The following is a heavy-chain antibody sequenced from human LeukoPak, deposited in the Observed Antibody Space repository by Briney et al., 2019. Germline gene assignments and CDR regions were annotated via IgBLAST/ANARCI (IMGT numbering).Heavy chain of an antibody. CDR3: ARSPAGTGSYYYYYYMDV. Sequence: SQTLSLTCAISGDSVSSNSAAWNWIRQSPSRGLEWLGRTYYRSKWYNDYAVSVKSRITINPDTSKNQFSLQLNSVTPEDTAVYYCARSPAGTGSYYYYYYMDVWGKGTTVTVSS. J-gene: IGHJ6*03. CDR2: TYYRSKWYN. CDR1: GDSVSSNSAA. V-gene: IGHV6-1*01. D-gene: IGHD6-13*01.